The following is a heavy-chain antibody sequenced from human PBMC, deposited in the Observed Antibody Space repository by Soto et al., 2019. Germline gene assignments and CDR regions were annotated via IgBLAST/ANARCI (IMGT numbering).Heavy chain of an antibody. CDR1: GFTFSSYG. CDR3: AREPGDYSYFDY. CDR2: IWYDGSNK. D-gene: IGHD4-17*01. Sequence: QVQLVESGGGVVQPGRSLRLSCAASGFTFSSYGMHWVRQAPGKGLGWVAVIWYDGSNKYYADSVKGRFTISRDNSKNTLYLQMNSLRAEDTAVYYCAREPGDYSYFDYWGQGTLVTVSS. J-gene: IGHJ4*02. V-gene: IGHV3-33*01.